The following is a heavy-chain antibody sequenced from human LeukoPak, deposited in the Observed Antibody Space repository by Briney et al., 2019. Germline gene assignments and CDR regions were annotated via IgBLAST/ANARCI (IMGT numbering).Heavy chain of an antibody. CDR1: SGSFSGYY. CDR3: ATLRGIAVAGRDY. CDR2: INHSGST. Sequence: SETLSLTCAVYSGSFSGYYWSWIRQPPGKGLEWIGEINHSGSTNYNPSLKSRVTISVDTSKNQFSLKLSSVTAADTAVYYCATLRGIAVAGRDYWGQGTLVTVSS. D-gene: IGHD6-19*01. V-gene: IGHV4-34*01. J-gene: IGHJ4*02.